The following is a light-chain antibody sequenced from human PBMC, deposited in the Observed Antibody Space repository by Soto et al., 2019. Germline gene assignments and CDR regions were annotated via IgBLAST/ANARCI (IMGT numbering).Light chain of an antibody. CDR3: QRYNRYSWT. CDR2: DAS. Sequence: DIRITQSHSTLSTSVGDRVTITCRASQNIRGWLAWYQHKPGKAPKLLIYDASTLESGVPSRFSGSGSGTEFTLTICSLQPDDFASYYCQRYNRYSWTFGQGTTGAIK. J-gene: IGKJ1*01. CDR1: QNIRGW. V-gene: IGKV1-5*01.